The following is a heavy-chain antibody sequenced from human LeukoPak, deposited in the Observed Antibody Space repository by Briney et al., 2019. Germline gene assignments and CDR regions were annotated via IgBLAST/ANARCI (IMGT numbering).Heavy chain of an antibody. CDR3: ARGPRNQYYYDSSGSLTGAFDI. Sequence: PSETLSLTCAVYGGSFSGYYWSWIRQPPGKGLEWIGEINHSGSTNCNPSLKSRVTISVDTSKNQFSLKLSSVTAADTAVYYCARGPRNQYYYDSSGSLTGAFDIWGQGTMVTVSS. D-gene: IGHD3-22*01. J-gene: IGHJ3*02. CDR1: GGSFSGYY. CDR2: INHSGST. V-gene: IGHV4-34*01.